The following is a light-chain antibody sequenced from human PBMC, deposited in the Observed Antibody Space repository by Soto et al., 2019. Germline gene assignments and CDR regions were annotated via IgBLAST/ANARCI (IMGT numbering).Light chain of an antibody. V-gene: IGKV3-15*01. J-gene: IGKJ4*01. CDR3: QQYNEWPPLT. CDR2: GAS. Sequence: EIVMTQSPATLSVSPGERATLSCRASQSVNSNLAWYRQKPGQAPRLLIYGASTRATGIPARFSGSGSGTEFTLTINSLQSEDFAVHYCQQYNEWPPLTFGGGTKVEIK. CDR1: QSVNSN.